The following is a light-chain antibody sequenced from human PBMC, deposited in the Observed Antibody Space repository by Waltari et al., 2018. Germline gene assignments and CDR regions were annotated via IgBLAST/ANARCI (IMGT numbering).Light chain of an antibody. CDR2: DAS. Sequence: EIVLTQSPATLSLSPGASATLSCRASQSVSSNLAWYQQKPGQAPRLLIYDASNRATGIPARFSGSGSGTDFTLTISTLEPEDFALYYCQHRSNWPLTFGGGTKVEIK. CDR1: QSVSSN. CDR3: QHRSNWPLT. J-gene: IGKJ4*01. V-gene: IGKV3-11*01.